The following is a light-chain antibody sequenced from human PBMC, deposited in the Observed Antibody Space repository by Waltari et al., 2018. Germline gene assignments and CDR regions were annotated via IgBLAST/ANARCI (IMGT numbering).Light chain of an antibody. Sequence: QSALTQPASMAGSPGQSLTISCPGTSRAVGGYNYVSWYQKHPGKAPKVMIYDVSNRPSGVSNRFSGSKSGNTASLTISGLQAEDEADYYCSSYTTSSTRVFGTGTKVTVL. CDR2: DVS. CDR3: SSYTTSSTRV. J-gene: IGLJ1*01. V-gene: IGLV2-14*01. CDR1: SRAVGGYNY.